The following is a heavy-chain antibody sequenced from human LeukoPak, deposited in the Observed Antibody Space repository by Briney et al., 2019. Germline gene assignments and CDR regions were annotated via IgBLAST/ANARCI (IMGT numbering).Heavy chain of an antibody. J-gene: IGHJ5*02. V-gene: IGHV4-38-2*01. CDR3: ARGLGATVTTIYFGYNWLDP. CDR1: GYSISSGYY. Sequence: PSETLSLTCAVSGYSISSGYYWGWIRQPPGKGLEWIGSIYHSGSTYYNPSLKSRVTISVDTSKNQFSLKLSSVTAADTAVYYCARGLGATVTTIYFGYNWLDPWGQGTLVTVSS. D-gene: IGHD4-17*01. CDR2: IYHSGST.